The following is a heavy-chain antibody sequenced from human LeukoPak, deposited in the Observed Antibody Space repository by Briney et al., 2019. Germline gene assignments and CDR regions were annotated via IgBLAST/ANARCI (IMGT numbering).Heavy chain of an antibody. D-gene: IGHD1-14*01. V-gene: IGHV4-30-2*01. CDR2: IYHSGST. CDR3: ARVRADGPVYYFDY. CDR1: GGSISSGGYS. J-gene: IGHJ4*02. Sequence: NSSQTLSLTCAVSGGSISSGGYSWSWIRQPPGKGLEWIGYIYHSGSTYYNPSLKSRVTISVDRSKNQFSLKLSSVTAADTAVYYCARVRADGPVYYFDYWGQGTLVTVSS.